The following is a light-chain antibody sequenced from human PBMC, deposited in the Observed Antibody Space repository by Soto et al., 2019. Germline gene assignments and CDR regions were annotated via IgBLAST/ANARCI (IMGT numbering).Light chain of an antibody. CDR2: DAS. CDR1: QDISKY. V-gene: IGKV1-33*01. J-gene: IGKJ4*01. CDR3: QQYDNLPLT. Sequence: DIQMTQSPSSLSASVGDRVTITCQASQDISKYLNWYQQKPGKAPKLLIYDASKLETGVPSRFSGSGSGTDFSFTISSLQPEDIATYYCQQYDNLPLTFGGGTKVEIK.